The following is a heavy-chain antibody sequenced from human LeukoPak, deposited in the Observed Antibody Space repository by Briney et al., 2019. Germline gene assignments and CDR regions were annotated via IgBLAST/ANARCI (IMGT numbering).Heavy chain of an antibody. V-gene: IGHV3-48*03. CDR1: RFTFSSYE. CDR2: ISSSGSTI. CDR3: ASLEENFDY. D-gene: IGHD1-1*01. Sequence: GGSLRLSCAASRFTFSSYEMNWVRQAPGKGLEWVSYISSSGSTIYYADSVKGRFTISRDNAKNSLFLQMNSLRAEDTAVYYCASLEENFDYWGQGTLVTVSS. J-gene: IGHJ4*02.